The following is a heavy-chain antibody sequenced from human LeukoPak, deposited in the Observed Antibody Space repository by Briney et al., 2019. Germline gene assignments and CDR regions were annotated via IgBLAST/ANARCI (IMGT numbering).Heavy chain of an antibody. V-gene: IGHV1-46*01. J-gene: IGHJ2*01. CDR1: GYTFTSYY. D-gene: IGHD2-2*02. CDR2: INPSGGST. Sequence: ASVKVSCKASGYTFTSYYMHWVRQAPGQGLEWMGIINPSGGSTSYAQKSRGRVTMTRDMSTSTVYMELSSLRSEDTAVYYCAREYCSSTSCYRGYFDLWGRGTLVTVSS. CDR3: AREYCSSTSCYRGYFDL.